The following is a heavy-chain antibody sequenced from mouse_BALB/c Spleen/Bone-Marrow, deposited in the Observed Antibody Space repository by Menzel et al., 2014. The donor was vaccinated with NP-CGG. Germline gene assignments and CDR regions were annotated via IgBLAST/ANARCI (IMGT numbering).Heavy chain of an antibody. V-gene: IGHV7-3*02. CDR1: GFTFTDYY. J-gene: IGHJ4*01. CDR2: IRNKAYGYTT. Sequence: VQLKDSGGGLVQPGGSLRLSCTTSGFTFTDYYMSWVRQPPGKALEWLAFIRNKAYGYTTEYSASVRGRFTISRDNSQSILYLQMNTLRAEDSATYYCARSPMDYWGQGTSVTVSS. CDR3: ARSPMDY.